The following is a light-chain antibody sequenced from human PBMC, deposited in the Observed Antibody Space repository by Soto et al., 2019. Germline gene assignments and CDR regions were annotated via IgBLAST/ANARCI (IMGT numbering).Light chain of an antibody. Sequence: EIVMTQSPATLSVSPGERATLSCRASQSVSSNLAWYQQKPGQAPRLLIYGASTRATGIPARFSGSGSGTEFTLNISILQSGDFAIYFFQQYNSWPRDMTFGQGTKVEIK. V-gene: IGKV3-15*01. J-gene: IGKJ1*01. CDR2: GAS. CDR1: QSVSSN. CDR3: QQYNSWPRDMT.